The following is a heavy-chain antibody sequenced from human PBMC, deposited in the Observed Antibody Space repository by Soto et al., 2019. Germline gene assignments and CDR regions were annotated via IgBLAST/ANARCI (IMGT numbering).Heavy chain of an antibody. Sequence: PGGSLRLSCAASGLTFINAWMTWVRQAPGKGLEWIGRIRNDGATDYAAPVKGRFIISRDNSKNTVYLHMNSLQTDDTALYYCTTEGIDDERWYYMGMDVWGQGTTVTVSS. CDR1: GLTFINAW. CDR2: IRNDGAT. D-gene: IGHD6-13*01. CDR3: TTEGIDDERWYYMGMDV. V-gene: IGHV3-15*01. J-gene: IGHJ6*02.